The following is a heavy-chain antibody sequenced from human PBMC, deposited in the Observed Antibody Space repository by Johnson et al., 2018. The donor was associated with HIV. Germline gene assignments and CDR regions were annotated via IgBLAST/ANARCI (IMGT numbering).Heavy chain of an antibody. CDR1: GFTFSNSD. D-gene: IGHD1-1*01. CDR3: ATVWRNEGRHSFDT. V-gene: IGHV3-35*01. J-gene: IGHJ3*02. CDR2: VSWNSGSI. Sequence: EVQLVESGGGLVQPGGSLRLSCAASGFTFSNSDMNWVHQAPGKRLEWVSGVSWNSGSIGYADSVKGRFTISRDNAKNSLYLQMNSLRAEDTAVYFCATVWRNEGRHSFDTWGQGTVVTVSS.